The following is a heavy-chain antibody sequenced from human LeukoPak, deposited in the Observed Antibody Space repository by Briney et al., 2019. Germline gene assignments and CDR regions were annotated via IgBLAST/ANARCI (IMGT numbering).Heavy chain of an antibody. CDR2: IYYSGST. CDR3: ARLAYSSDWSFDY. CDR1: AGSITNYY. J-gene: IGHJ4*02. D-gene: IGHD6-19*01. V-gene: IGHV4-59*08. Sequence: SETLSLTCTVSAGSITNYYWSWIRQPPGKGLEWIGYIYYSGSTNYNPSLKSRVTISVDTSRNQFSLKLSSVTAADTAVYYCARLAYSSDWSFDYWGQGTLVLVSS.